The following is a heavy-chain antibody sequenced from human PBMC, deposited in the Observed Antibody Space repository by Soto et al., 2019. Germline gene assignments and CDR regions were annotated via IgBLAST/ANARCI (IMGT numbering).Heavy chain of an antibody. D-gene: IGHD2-21*02. CDR3: ARHASNRSLVTSSFFVD. J-gene: IGHJ1*01. Sequence: LSLTCSVSGDSIPNSIYYWGWIRQSPVKGLVWIGSFIYGGPTYYSLSLESRVSISADTSKNQFSLRLNSETAADTAIYFCARHASNRSLVTSSFFVDWGHGALVSVSS. CDR2: FIYGGPT. CDR1: GDSIPNSIYY. V-gene: IGHV4-39*01.